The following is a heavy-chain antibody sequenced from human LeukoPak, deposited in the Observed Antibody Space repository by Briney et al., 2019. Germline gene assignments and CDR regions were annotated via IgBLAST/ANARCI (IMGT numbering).Heavy chain of an antibody. D-gene: IGHD6-13*01. Sequence: GASVKVSCKASGYTFTTYDIHWVRQATGQGLEWMGWMNPNSGNTGYAQRFQGRVTITRNTSISTAYMELSSLRSEDTAVYYCARAAYSSSWEFDYWGQGTLVTVSS. CDR1: GYTFTTYD. CDR2: MNPNSGNT. J-gene: IGHJ4*02. CDR3: ARAAYSSSWEFDY. V-gene: IGHV1-8*03.